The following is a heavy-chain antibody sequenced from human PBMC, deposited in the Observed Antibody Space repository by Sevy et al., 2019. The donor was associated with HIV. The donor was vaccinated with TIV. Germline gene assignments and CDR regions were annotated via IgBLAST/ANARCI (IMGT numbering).Heavy chain of an antibody. CDR2: ISYDGSNK. Sequence: GGSLRLSCAASGFTFSSYAMHWVRQAPGKGLEWVAVISYDGSNKYYADSVKGRFTISRDNSKNTPYLQMNSLRAEDTAVYYCARGRRYDSFDYWGQGTLVTVSS. CDR1: GFTFSSYA. J-gene: IGHJ4*02. CDR3: ARGRRYDSFDY. D-gene: IGHD3-22*01. V-gene: IGHV3-30-3*01.